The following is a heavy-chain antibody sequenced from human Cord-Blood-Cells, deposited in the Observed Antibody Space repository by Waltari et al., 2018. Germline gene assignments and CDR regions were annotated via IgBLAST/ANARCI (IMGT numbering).Heavy chain of an antibody. J-gene: IGHJ3*02. D-gene: IGHD6-6*01. CDR1: GYTFTSYA. Sequence: QVQLVQSGAEVKKPGASVKVSCKDSGYTFTSYAMHWVRQAPGQRLEWMGWINAGNGNTKYSQKFQGRVTITRDTSASTAYMELSSLRSEDTAVYYCAREYSSSSAFDIWGQGTMVTVSS. CDR2: INAGNGNT. CDR3: AREYSSSSAFDI. V-gene: IGHV1-3*01.